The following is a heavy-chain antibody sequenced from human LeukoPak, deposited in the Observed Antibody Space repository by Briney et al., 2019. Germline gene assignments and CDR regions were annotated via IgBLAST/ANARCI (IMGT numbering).Heavy chain of an antibody. Sequence: GGSLRLSCAASGFTFGTYGMHWVRQAPGMGLEWVAVIWYDGSNKWYADSVRGRFTISRDNSNNTLYLEMSSLGAEDTATYYCASAYGDYGLDYWGQGTLVTVSS. CDR3: ASAYGDYGLDY. D-gene: IGHD4-17*01. V-gene: IGHV3-33*08. CDR1: GFTFGTYG. CDR2: IWYDGSNK. J-gene: IGHJ4*02.